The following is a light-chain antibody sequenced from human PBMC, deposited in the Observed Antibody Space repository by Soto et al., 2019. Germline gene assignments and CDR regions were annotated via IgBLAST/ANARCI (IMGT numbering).Light chain of an antibody. CDR3: QQYGSSPLT. CDR1: QSVSSYY. CDR2: GAS. J-gene: IGKJ4*01. Sequence: EIVLTQSPGTLSLSPGERATLSCRASQSVSSYYLAWYQQKPGQAPRLLIYGASSRATGIPDRFSGSGSATDFTLAISRLEPEDFAVYYYQQYGSSPLTFGGGTKVDIK. V-gene: IGKV3-20*01.